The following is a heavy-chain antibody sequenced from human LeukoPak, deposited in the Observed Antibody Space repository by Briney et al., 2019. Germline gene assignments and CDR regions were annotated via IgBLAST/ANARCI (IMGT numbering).Heavy chain of an antibody. V-gene: IGHV4-34*01. D-gene: IGHD3-10*01. J-gene: IGHJ6*03. CDR1: GGSFSGNY. Sequence: SETLSLTCAVYGGSFSGNYWSWIRQPRGKGLEWIGEINHSGSTDYNPSLKSRVAISVDTSKNQFSLKLSSVTAADTAVYYCATYYGSGSDSYYYYMDVWGRGTTVTVSS. CDR3: ATYYGSGSDSYYYYMDV. CDR2: INHSGST.